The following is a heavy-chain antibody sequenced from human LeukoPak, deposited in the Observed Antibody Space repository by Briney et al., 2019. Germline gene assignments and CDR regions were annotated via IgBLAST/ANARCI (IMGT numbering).Heavy chain of an antibody. CDR3: ARVLAAAGSNWFDP. V-gene: IGHV3-21*01. D-gene: IGHD6-13*01. CDR1: GFTFSSYS. CDR2: ISSSSSYI. J-gene: IGHJ5*02. Sequence: PGRSLRLSCAASGFTFSSYSMNWVRQPPGKGLEWVSSISSSSSYIYYADSVKGRFTISRDNAKNSLYLQMNSLRAEDTAVYYCARVLAAAGSNWFDPWGQGTLVTVSS.